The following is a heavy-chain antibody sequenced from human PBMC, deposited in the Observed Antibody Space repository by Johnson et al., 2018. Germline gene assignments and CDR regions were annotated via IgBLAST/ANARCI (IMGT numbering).Heavy chain of an antibody. D-gene: IGHD3-22*01. J-gene: IGHJ3*02. CDR3: AREYYYDNKGSAFDI. V-gene: IGHV3-21*01. Sequence: VQLVESGGGLVKPGGSLRLSCAASGFTFSNYLMNWVRQAPGKGLEWVSSFRTSGGYIHYADSVKGRFTISSDNSKNSLFLQMNSLRAEDTAVYYCAREYYYDNKGSAFDIWGQGTMVTVSS. CDR1: GFTFSNYL. CDR2: FRTSGGYI.